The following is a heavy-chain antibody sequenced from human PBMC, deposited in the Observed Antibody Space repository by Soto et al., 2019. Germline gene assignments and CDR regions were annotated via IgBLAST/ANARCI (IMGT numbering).Heavy chain of an antibody. Sequence: QVQLVQSGAEVKKPGASVKVSCKASGYTFTNYGISWVRQAPGQGLEWMGWISAYNGNTNYAQKLQGRVTMTTDTSTSTAYMELRSLRSDHTAVYYCARDGLRGLEWLSHFDLWGRGTLVTVSS. D-gene: IGHD3-3*01. CDR1: GYTFTNYG. CDR2: ISAYNGNT. V-gene: IGHV1-18*01. J-gene: IGHJ2*01. CDR3: ARDGLRGLEWLSHFDL.